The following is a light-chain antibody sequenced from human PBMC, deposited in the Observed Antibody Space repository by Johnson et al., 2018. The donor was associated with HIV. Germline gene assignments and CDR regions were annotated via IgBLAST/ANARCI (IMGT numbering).Light chain of an antibody. V-gene: IGLV1-51*01. CDR2: DNH. Sequence: QSVLTQPPSVSAAPGQKVTISCSGSSSNIGNNYVSWYQQLPGTAPKLLIYDNHKRPSGIPDRVSGSKSGTSATLGITGLQTGDEAGYYCGTWDSSLSVYVFGTWNKVTVL. CDR1: SSNIGNNY. CDR3: GTWDSSLSVYV. J-gene: IGLJ1*01.